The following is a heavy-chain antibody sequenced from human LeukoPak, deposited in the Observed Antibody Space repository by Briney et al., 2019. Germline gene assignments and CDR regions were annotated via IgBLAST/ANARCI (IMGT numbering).Heavy chain of an antibody. J-gene: IGHJ4*02. Sequence: ASVKVSCKASGYTFTGYYMHWVRQAPGQGLEWMGWINPNSGGTNYAQKFQGRVTMTRDTSISTAYMELSRLRSDDTAVYYCARGSDDFWSGYSPSYWGQGTLVTVSS. CDR3: ARGSDDFWSGYSPSY. CDR1: GYTFTGYY. V-gene: IGHV1-2*02. D-gene: IGHD3-3*01. CDR2: INPNSGGT.